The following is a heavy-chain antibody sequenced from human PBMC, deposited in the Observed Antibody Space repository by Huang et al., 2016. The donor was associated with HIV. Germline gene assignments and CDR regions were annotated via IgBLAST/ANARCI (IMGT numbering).Heavy chain of an antibody. Sequence: QGQLQESGPGLVKPSQTLSLTCTVSGASITSGSYYWSWIRQPAGKGLEWIGDIYTIGTTNYNPSLKSRVAISLDTTKNQFSLKLTFVTAADTAVYYCARSGDGGKSPMDVWGKGTTVTVSS. V-gene: IGHV4-61*09. CDR1: GASITSGSYY. J-gene: IGHJ6*03. D-gene: IGHD2-15*01. CDR3: ARSGDGGKSPMDV. CDR2: IYTIGTT.